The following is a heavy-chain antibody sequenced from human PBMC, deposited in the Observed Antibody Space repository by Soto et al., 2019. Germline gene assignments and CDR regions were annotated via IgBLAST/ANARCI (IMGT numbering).Heavy chain of an antibody. J-gene: IGHJ4*02. CDR1: GFTFSSYW. Sequence: GGSLRLSCAGSGFTFSSYWMHWVRQAPGKGLEWVGFIRRNAYGGTTDYAASVKGRFTISRDDSKSIAYLQMNSLRTEDTALYYCTRASSLDFDFWGQGTLVTVSS. D-gene: IGHD3-16*01. CDR3: TRASSLDFDF. V-gene: IGHV3-49*04. CDR2: IRRNAYGGTT.